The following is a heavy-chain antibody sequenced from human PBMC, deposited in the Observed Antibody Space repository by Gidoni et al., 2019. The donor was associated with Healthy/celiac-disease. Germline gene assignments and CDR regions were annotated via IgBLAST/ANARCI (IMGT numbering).Heavy chain of an antibody. CDR3: ARGADTAMVRAWYFDY. CDR2: INHSGST. D-gene: IGHD5-18*01. CDR1: GRSFRGYY. Sequence: QVQLQQWGAGLLKPSETLSLTCAVYGRSFRGYYWSWIRQPPGKGLEWIGEINHSGSTNYNPSLKSRVTISVDTSKNQFSLKLSSVTAADTAVYYCARGADTAMVRAWYFDYWGQGTLVTVSS. V-gene: IGHV4-34*01. J-gene: IGHJ4*02.